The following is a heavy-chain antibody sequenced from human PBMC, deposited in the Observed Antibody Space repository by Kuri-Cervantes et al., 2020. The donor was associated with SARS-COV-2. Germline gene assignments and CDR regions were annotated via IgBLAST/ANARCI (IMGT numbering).Heavy chain of an antibody. D-gene: IGHD3-3*01. Sequence: ASVKVSCKASGYTFTSYYMHWVRQAPGQGLEWMGIINPSGGSTSYAQKFQGRVTMTRDTSTSTVYMELSSLGSDDTAVYYCARVPNSDFWSGYYGNNWFDPWGQGTLVTVSS. CDR1: GYTFTSYY. J-gene: IGHJ5*02. CDR2: INPSGGST. V-gene: IGHV1-46*01. CDR3: ARVPNSDFWSGYYGNNWFDP.